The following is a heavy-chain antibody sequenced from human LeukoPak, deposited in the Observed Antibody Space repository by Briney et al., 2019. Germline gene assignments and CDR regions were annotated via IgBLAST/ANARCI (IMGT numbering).Heavy chain of an antibody. D-gene: IGHD3-3*01. CDR2: IRSKACGGTT. J-gene: IGHJ6*02. V-gene: IGHV3-49*04. Sequence: GGSLRLSCTASGFTFGDYAMSWVRQAPGKGLEWVGFIRSKACGGTTEYAASVKGRFTISRDDSKSIAYLQMNSLKTEDTAVYYCTRDLGFQLGVYYYYGMDVWGQGTTVTVSS. CDR1: GFTFGDYA. CDR3: TRDLGFQLGVYYYYGMDV.